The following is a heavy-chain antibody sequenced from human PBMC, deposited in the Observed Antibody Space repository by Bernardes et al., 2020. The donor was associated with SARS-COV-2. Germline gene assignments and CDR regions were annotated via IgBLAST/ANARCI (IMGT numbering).Heavy chain of an antibody. CDR3: VRGPMDGWHGRFEY. V-gene: IGHV3-74*01. D-gene: IGHD6-19*01. J-gene: IGHJ4*02. CDR1: GFTFSNYS. CDR2: ISRDGSST. Sequence: GGSLRLSCAVSGFTFSNYSMHWVRQAPGKGLVWVSRISRDGSSTTYADSVKGRFTISRDNAKNTLYLQMNSLGVEDTAVYFCVRGPMDGWHGRFEYCGQGTLGTISS.